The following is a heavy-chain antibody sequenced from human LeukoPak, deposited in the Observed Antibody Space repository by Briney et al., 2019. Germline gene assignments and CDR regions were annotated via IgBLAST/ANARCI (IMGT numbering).Heavy chain of an antibody. Sequence: GGSLRLSCAASGFTFDTYWMHWVRQASGKGLVWVSRIHRDGNNINYADFVQGRFTVSRDNAKNTLYLQMHSLRVEDTAMYYCARGLRDRYGMDVWGQGTTVTVSS. CDR1: GFTFDTYW. CDR3: ARGLRDRYGMDV. CDR2: IHRDGNNI. V-gene: IGHV3-74*01. J-gene: IGHJ6*02.